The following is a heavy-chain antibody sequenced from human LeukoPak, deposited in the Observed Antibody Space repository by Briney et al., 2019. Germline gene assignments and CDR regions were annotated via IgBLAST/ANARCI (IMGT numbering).Heavy chain of an antibody. CDR3: VRRLAAAGTLDY. J-gene: IGHJ4*02. CDR1: GFIFSNYW. Sequence: GGSLRLSCAASGFIFSNYWMHWVRQAPGKGLVWVSRISTDGSITGYADFVKGRFTISRDNAKNTLYLQMNSLRDEDTAVYYCVRRLAAAGTLDYWGQGTLVTVSS. D-gene: IGHD6-13*01. CDR2: ISTDGSIT. V-gene: IGHV3-74*01.